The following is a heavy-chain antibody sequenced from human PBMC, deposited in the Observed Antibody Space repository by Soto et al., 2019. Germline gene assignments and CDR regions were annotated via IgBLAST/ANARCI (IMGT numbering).Heavy chain of an antibody. J-gene: IGHJ4*02. CDR3: ARHEREYESHPDY. CDR1: GGSISSYY. D-gene: IGHD2-2*01. CDR2: IYYSGST. V-gene: IGHV4-59*08. Sequence: QVQLQESGPGLVKPSETLSLTCTVSGGSISSYYWSWIRQPPGKGLEWIGYIYYSGSTNYNPSLKSRVTISVDTSKNQFSLKLSSVTAADTAVYYCARHEREYESHPDYWGQGTLVTVSS.